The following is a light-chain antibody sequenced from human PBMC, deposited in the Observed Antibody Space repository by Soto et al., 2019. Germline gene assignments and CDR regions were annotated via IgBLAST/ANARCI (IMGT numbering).Light chain of an antibody. CDR1: QSVSSRS. Sequence: EIVLTQSPATLSLSPGERATLSCGASQSVSSRSLAWYRQKPGLAPRLLIYDASSRATGTPDRFSGSGSGTDFTLTISRLEPEDFAVYYCQQYRLFPYTFGQGTKLEIK. CDR3: QQYRLFPYT. V-gene: IGKV3D-20*01. CDR2: DAS. J-gene: IGKJ2*01.